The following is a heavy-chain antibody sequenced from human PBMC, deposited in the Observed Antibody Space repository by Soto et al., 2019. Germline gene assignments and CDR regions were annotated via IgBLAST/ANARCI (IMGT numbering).Heavy chain of an antibody. J-gene: IGHJ5*02. CDR2: IFPSDSDT. CDR1: GYSFTSYW. V-gene: IGHV5-51*01. Sequence: PXESLKISCRTSGYSFTSYWIAWVRQMPGKGLEWMGIIFPSDSDTRYSPSFQGQVPLSADRSTSTVFLQWASLKASDTAVYFCARQDKSGYFNGFAPGGQGTLVTVSS. CDR3: ARQDKSGYFNGFAP. D-gene: IGHD3-22*01.